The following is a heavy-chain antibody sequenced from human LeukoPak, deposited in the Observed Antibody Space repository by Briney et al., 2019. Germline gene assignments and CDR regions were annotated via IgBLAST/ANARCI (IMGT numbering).Heavy chain of an antibody. J-gene: IGHJ5*02. CDR3: ARRKGYCSSTSCYFDP. V-gene: IGHV4-39*07. CDR2: IYYSGST. D-gene: IGHD2-2*01. CDR1: GGSISSSSYY. Sequence: SETLSLTCTASGGSISSSSYYWGWIRQPPGKGLEWIGSIYYSGSTYYNPSLKSRVTISVDTSKNQFSLKLSSVTAADTAVYYCARRKGYCSSTSCYFDPWGQGTLVTVSS.